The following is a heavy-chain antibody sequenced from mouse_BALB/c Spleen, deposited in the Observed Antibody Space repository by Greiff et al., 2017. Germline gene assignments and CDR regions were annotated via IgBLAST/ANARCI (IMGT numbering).Heavy chain of an antibody. CDR1: GFTFSDYY. CDR3: ARGPGNYFDY. D-gene: IGHD1-1*02. Sequence: EVKLMESGGGLVKPGGSLKLSCAASGFTFSDYYMYWVRQTPEKRLEWVATISDGGSYTYYPDSVKGRFTISRDNAKNNLYLQMSSLKSEDTAMYYCARGPGNYFDYWGQGTTLTVSS. V-gene: IGHV5-4*02. CDR2: ISDGGSYT. J-gene: IGHJ2*01.